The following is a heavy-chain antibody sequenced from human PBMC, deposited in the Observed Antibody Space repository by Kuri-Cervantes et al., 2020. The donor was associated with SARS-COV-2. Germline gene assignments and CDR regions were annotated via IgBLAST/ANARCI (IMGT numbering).Heavy chain of an antibody. V-gene: IGHV3-21*01. Sequence: ESLKISCAASGFTFSSYSMNWVRQAPGKGLEWVSSISSSSSYIYYADSVKGRFTISRDNAKNSLYLQMNSLRAEDTAVYYCARVFGNSGYVSYYYYYMDVWGKGTTVTVSS. D-gene: IGHD5-12*01. CDR1: GFTFSSYS. J-gene: IGHJ6*03. CDR2: ISSSSSYI. CDR3: ARVFGNSGYVSYYYYYMDV.